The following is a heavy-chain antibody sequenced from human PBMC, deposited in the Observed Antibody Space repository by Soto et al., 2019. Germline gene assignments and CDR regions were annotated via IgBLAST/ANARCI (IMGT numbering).Heavy chain of an antibody. CDR1: GFSLSTSGVG. CDR2: IYWDDDK. CDR3: AHSSTYFYDKSCDYDRDSFDY. J-gene: IGHJ4*02. V-gene: IGHV2-5*02. D-gene: IGHD3-9*01. Sequence: SGPTLVNPTQTLTLTCTFSGFSLSTSGVGVAWIRQPPGKALEWLALIYWDDDKRYSPSLKSRLTITKDTSKNQVVLTMTNMDPVDTATYYCAHSSTYFYDKSCDYDRDSFDYWRQGTLVTVSS.